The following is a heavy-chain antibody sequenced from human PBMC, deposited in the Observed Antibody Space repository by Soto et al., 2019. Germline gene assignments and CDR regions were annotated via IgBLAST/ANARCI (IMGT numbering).Heavy chain of an antibody. CDR1: GGSLSSYY. Sequence: SETLSLTCVVSGGSLSSYYWSWIRQPPGKGLEWIGYIYYSESTNYNPSLKSRVTISVDTSKNQFSLKLSSVTAADTAVYYCARHSYYYVSKYGCWLDSWGQGTLVTVSS. CDR2: IYYSEST. D-gene: IGHD3-10*01. J-gene: IGHJ5*01. CDR3: ARHSYYYVSKYGCWLDS. V-gene: IGHV4-59*08.